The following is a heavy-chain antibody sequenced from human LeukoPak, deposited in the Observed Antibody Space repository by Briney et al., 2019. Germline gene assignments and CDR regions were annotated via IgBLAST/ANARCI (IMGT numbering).Heavy chain of an antibody. CDR1: GFTFSSYS. CDR3: ARSVLRFLEWLSPNDY. Sequence: GGSLRLSCAASGFTFSSYSMNWVRQAPGKGLEWVSSISSSSSYIYYADSVKGRFTISRDNAKNSLYLQMNSLRAEDTAVYYCARSVLRFLEWLSPNDYWGQGALVTVSS. J-gene: IGHJ4*02. V-gene: IGHV3-21*01. D-gene: IGHD3-3*01. CDR2: ISSSSSYI.